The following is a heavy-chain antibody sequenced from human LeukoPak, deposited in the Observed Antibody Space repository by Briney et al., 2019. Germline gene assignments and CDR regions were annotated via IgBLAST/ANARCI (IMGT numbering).Heavy chain of an antibody. CDR3: ARVFLSGSYYYDSSGYYQDY. CDR2: INTNSGGT. J-gene: IGHJ4*02. CDR1: GYTFTGYY. Sequence: ASVKVSCKASGYTFTGYYMHWVRQAPGQGLEWMGWINTNSGGTNYAQKFQGRVTMTRDTSISTAYMELSRLRSDDTAVYYCARVFLSGSYYYDSSGYYQDYWGQGTLVTVSS. V-gene: IGHV1-2*02. D-gene: IGHD3-22*01.